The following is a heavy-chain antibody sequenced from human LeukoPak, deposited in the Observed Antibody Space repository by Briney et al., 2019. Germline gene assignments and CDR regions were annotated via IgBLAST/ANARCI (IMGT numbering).Heavy chain of an antibody. Sequence: GSLRLSCAASGFTFDDYAMHWVRQAPGKGLEWIGSIYYSGSTYYNPSLKSRVTISVDTSKNQFSLKLSSVTAADTAVYYCARLDGDQGGSYFDYWGQGTLVTVSS. CDR2: IYYSGST. V-gene: IGHV4-38-2*01. CDR3: ARLDGDQGGSYFDY. J-gene: IGHJ4*02. D-gene: IGHD4-17*01. CDR1: GFTFDDYA.